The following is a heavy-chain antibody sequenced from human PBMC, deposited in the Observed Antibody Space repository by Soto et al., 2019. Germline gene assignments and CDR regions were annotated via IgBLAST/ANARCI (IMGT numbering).Heavy chain of an antibody. CDR3: ARAFLRDLSDDSSLQTNWFDP. J-gene: IGHJ5*02. Sequence: ASVKVSCKASGYTFTGYCMHWVRQAPGQGLEWMGWINPNSGGTNYAQKFQGRVTMTRDTSISTAYMELSRLRSDDTAVYYCARAFLRDLSDDSSLQTNWFDPWGQGTLVTVSS. D-gene: IGHD3-22*01. V-gene: IGHV1-2*02. CDR2: INPNSGGT. CDR1: GYTFTGYC.